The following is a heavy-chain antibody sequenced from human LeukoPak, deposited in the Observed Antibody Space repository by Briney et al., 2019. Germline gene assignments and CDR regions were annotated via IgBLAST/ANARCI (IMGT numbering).Heavy chain of an antibody. CDR2: INPNSGGT. CDR3: ARSPSDIVVVPAATNWFDP. CDR1: GYTFTGYY. V-gene: IGHV1-2*02. Sequence: ASVKVSCKPSGYTFTGYYMHWVRPAPGQGLEWMGWINPNSGGTNYAQKFQGRATMTRDTSISTAYMELSRLRSDDTAVYYCARSPSDIVVVPAATNWFDPWGQGTLVTVSS. D-gene: IGHD2-2*01. J-gene: IGHJ5*02.